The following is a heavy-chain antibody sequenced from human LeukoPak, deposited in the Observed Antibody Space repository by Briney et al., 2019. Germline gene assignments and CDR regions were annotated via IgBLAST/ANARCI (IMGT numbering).Heavy chain of an antibody. J-gene: IGHJ4*02. Sequence: SQTLSPTWPVSGGSITRYYWSWIRQPAGKGLEWIGRIDTIVKTNYKPSLKIRVTISVDTSKDQFSLKLSSVTAADTAVYYCARVRAGYHLGELDYWGQGTLVTVSS. CDR2: IDTIVKT. V-gene: IGHV4-4*07. CDR3: ARVRAGYHLGELDY. CDR1: GGSITRYY. D-gene: IGHD3-9*01.